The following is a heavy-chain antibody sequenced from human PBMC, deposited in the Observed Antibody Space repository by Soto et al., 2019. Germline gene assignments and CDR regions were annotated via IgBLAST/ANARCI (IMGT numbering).Heavy chain of an antibody. Sequence: QITLKESGPTLVKPTQPLTLTCTFSEFSLSTSAVGVGWIRQPPGEALEWLALIYWNDDKRSSPSLKSRLSITKDTSKNQVVLTLTSMDPVDTATYFCAHTNAGYYYLLGAFDVWGQGTMVTVSS. V-gene: IGHV2-5*01. CDR1: EFSLSTSAVG. CDR2: IYWNDDK. J-gene: IGHJ3*01. D-gene: IGHD3-22*01. CDR3: AHTNAGYYYLLGAFDV.